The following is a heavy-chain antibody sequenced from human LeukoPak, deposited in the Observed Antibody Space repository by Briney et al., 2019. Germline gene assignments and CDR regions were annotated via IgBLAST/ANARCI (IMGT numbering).Heavy chain of an antibody. D-gene: IGHD2-2*01. Sequence: RGSLRLSCAASGFTFSSYAMSWVRQVPGKGLEWVSFISTSSSYIYYADSVKGRFTISRDNAKNSLYLQMNSLRAEDTAVYYCARDGCSSTSCRFYNWFDPWGQGTLVTVSS. CDR1: GFTFSSYA. CDR2: ISTSSSYI. CDR3: ARDGCSSTSCRFYNWFDP. V-gene: IGHV3-21*01. J-gene: IGHJ5*02.